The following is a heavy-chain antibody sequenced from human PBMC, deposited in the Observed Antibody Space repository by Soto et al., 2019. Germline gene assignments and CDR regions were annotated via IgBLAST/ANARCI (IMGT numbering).Heavy chain of an antibody. V-gene: IGHV3-23*01. Sequence: GGSLRLSCAASGFTFSSYAMSWVRQAPGKGLEWVSAISGSGGSTYYADSVKGRFTISRDNSKNTLYLQMNSLRAEDTAVYYCAKDLVEYCSSTSCVGYWGQGTLVTVSS. CDR3: AKDLVEYCSSTSCVGY. CDR1: GFTFSSYA. CDR2: ISGSGGST. J-gene: IGHJ4*02. D-gene: IGHD2-2*01.